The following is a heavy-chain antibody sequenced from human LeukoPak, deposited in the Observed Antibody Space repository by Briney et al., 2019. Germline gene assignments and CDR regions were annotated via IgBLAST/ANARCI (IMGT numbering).Heavy chain of an antibody. V-gene: IGHV7-4-1*02. CDR1: GYTFTSYA. J-gene: IGHJ4*02. CDR3: ARACQPLGGLSFPDY. Sequence: ASVKVSCKASGYTFTSYAMNWMRQAPGQGLEWMGWINPNTGNPTYAQAFTGRFVFSLDTSVSTAYLQISSLKAEDTAVYYCARACQPLGGLSFPDYWGQGTLVTVSS. D-gene: IGHD3-16*02. CDR2: INPNTGNP.